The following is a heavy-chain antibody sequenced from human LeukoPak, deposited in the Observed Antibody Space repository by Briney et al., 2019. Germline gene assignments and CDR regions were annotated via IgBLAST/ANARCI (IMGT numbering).Heavy chain of an antibody. CDR2: IYYSGST. V-gene: IGHV4-59*01. J-gene: IGHJ4*02. CDR3: ARGHGDYTIDY. CDR1: GGSISSYY. Sequence: SETLSLTCTVSGGSISSYYWSWIRQPPGKGLEWIGYIYYSGSTNYNPSLKSRVTISVDTSKNQFSLKLGSVTAADTAVYYCARGHGDYTIDYWGQGTLVTVSS. D-gene: IGHD4-17*01.